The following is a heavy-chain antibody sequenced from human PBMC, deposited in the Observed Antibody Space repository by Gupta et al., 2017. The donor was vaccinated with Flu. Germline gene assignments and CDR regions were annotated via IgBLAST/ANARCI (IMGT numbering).Heavy chain of an antibody. J-gene: IGHJ3*02. CDR1: GYSFTSYW. V-gene: IGHV5-51*01. D-gene: IGHD5-12*01. CDR3: ARSNWGISGSTPPDAFDI. Sequence: EVQLVQSGAEVKKPGESLKISRKGSGYSFTSYWLGWVRKMPGKGLEWMGIIYPGDSVTRYSPSFQGQVTISADKSISTAYLQWSSLKASDTAMYYCARSNWGISGSTPPDAFDIWGQGTMVTVSS. CDR2: IYPGDSVT.